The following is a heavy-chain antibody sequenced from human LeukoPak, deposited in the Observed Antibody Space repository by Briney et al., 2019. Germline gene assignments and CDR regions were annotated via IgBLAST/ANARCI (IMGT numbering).Heavy chain of an antibody. Sequence: SETLSLTCTVSGGSMRSYFWTWVRQPAGKGLEWIGRISGMGTAYSNPSLGSRITISLDTSNNQFSLNLTSVTAADAAVYYCARERSSSGGHNWFDPWGQGTLVTVSS. V-gene: IGHV4-4*07. J-gene: IGHJ5*02. D-gene: IGHD4-23*01. CDR1: GGSMRSYF. CDR2: ISGMGTA. CDR3: ARERSSSGGHNWFDP.